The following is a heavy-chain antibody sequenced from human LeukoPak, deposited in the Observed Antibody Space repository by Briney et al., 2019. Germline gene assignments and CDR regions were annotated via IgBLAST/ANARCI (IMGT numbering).Heavy chain of an antibody. CDR1: GGSISSSNW. Sequence: SGTLSLTCAVSGGSISSSNWWSWVRQPPGKGLEWIGEIYHSGSTNYNPSLKSRVTISVDTSKNQFSLKLSSVTAADTAVYYCARHLRTYYYESWGQGTLVTVSS. D-gene: IGHD5/OR15-5a*01. J-gene: IGHJ4*02. CDR3: ARHLRTYYYES. V-gene: IGHV4-4*02. CDR2: IYHSGST.